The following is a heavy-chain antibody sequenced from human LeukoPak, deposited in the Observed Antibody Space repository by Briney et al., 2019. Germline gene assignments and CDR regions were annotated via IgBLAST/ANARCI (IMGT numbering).Heavy chain of an antibody. CDR1: GGTFSSYA. D-gene: IGHD6-13*01. Sequence: SVKVSCTASGGTFSSYAISWVRQAPGQGLEWMGGIIPIFGTANYAQKFQGRVTITADESTSTAYMELSSLRSEDTAVYYCARGSGDIAAAGPSSYYFDYWGQGTLVTVSS. CDR2: IIPIFGTA. J-gene: IGHJ4*02. CDR3: ARGSGDIAAAGPSSYYFDY. V-gene: IGHV1-69*13.